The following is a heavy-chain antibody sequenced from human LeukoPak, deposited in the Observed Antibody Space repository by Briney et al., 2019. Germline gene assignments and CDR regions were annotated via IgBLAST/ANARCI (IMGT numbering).Heavy chain of an antibody. J-gene: IGHJ4*02. CDR3: AKDPWSGGSFGDY. D-gene: IGHD2-15*01. CDR1: GFTFDDYA. CDR2: ISYDGSNK. V-gene: IGHV3-30*18. Sequence: GGSLRLSCAASGFTFDDYAMHWVRQAPGKGLEWVAVISYDGSNKYYADSVKGRFTISRDNSKNTLYLQMNSLRTEDTAVYYCAKDPWSGGSFGDYWGQGTLVSVSS.